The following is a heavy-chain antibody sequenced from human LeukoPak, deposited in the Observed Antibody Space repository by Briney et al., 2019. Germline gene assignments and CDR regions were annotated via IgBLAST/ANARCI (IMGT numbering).Heavy chain of an antibody. V-gene: IGHV3-33*01. CDR2: IWYDGSNK. CDR3: ARDRLNTTVGDAFDI. J-gene: IGHJ3*02. D-gene: IGHD4-23*01. Sequence: PGGSLRLSCAASGFTFSSYGMHWVRQAPGKGLEWVAVIWYDGSNKYYADSVKGRFTISRDNSKNTLYLQMNSLRAEDTAVYYCARDRLNTTVGDAFDIWGQGTMVTVSS. CDR1: GFTFSSYG.